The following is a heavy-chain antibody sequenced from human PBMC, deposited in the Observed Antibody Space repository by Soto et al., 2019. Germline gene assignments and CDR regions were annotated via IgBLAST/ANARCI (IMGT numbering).Heavy chain of an antibody. Sequence: PSETLSLTCTVSGGSISSYYWSWIRQPPGKGLEWIGYIYYSGSTNYNPSLKSRVTISVDTSKNQFSLKLSSVTAADTAVYYCARRHYYGSGSVPDWFDPWGQGTLVTVSS. D-gene: IGHD3-10*01. V-gene: IGHV4-59*01. CDR3: ARRHYYGSGSVPDWFDP. J-gene: IGHJ5*02. CDR2: IYYSGST. CDR1: GGSISSYY.